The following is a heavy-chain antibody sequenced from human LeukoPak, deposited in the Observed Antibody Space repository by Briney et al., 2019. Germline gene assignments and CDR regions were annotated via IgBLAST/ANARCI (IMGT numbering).Heavy chain of an antibody. Sequence: PGGSLSLSCAASGFTFDDYGMSWVRQGPGKGLEWASGINWNGGSTGYADSVKGRFTISRDNAKNYLYLQMNSLRAEDTALYYCARAFSSGWYYFDYWGQGTLVTVSS. CDR3: ARAFSSGWYYFDY. V-gene: IGHV3-20*04. CDR2: INWNGGST. CDR1: GFTFDDYG. D-gene: IGHD6-19*01. J-gene: IGHJ4*02.